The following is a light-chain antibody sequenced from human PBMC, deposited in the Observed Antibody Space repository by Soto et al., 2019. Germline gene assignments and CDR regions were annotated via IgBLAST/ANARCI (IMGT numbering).Light chain of an antibody. CDR1: QTISTY. J-gene: IGKJ2*01. Sequence: DLQMTQSPSSLSASVGDRVTITCRASQTISTYLNWYQQNPGKAPKLLIYAASNLQNGVPSRFSGSGSWTDFTLTISSLQPEDFATYYCQKSSSIPYTFGQGTKLEIK. V-gene: IGKV1-39*01. CDR2: AAS. CDR3: QKSSSIPYT.